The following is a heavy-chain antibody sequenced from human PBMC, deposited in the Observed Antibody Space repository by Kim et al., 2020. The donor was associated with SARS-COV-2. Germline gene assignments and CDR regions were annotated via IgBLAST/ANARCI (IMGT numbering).Heavy chain of an antibody. V-gene: IGHV4-39*01. Sequence: YYNRSLKSRVTISVDTSKNQFSLKLTSVTAADTVVYYCARTIFGFRYFDLWGRGTLVTVSS. D-gene: IGHD3-9*01. CDR3: ARTIFGFRYFDL. J-gene: IGHJ2*01.